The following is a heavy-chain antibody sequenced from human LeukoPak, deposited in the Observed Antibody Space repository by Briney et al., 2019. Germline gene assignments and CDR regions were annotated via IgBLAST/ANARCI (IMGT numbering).Heavy chain of an antibody. CDR1: GFTLSSNY. D-gene: IGHD2-21*02. Sequence: GGSLRLSCAASGFTLSSNYMSWVRQAPGKGLEWGSVIYSGGSTYYADSVKGRFTISRDNSKNTLYLQMNSRRAEDTAVYYCAREDCPFHQLDYWGQGTLVTVSS. V-gene: IGHV3-53*01. CDR2: IYSGGST. CDR3: AREDCPFHQLDY. J-gene: IGHJ4*02.